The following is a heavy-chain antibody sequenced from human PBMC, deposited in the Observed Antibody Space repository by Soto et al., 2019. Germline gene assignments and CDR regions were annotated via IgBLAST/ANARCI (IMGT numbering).Heavy chain of an antibody. CDR2: ISWNSGSI. V-gene: IGHV3-9*01. Sequence: EVQLVESGGGLVQPGRSLRLSCAASGFTFDDYAMHWVRQAPGKGLEWVSGISWNSGSIGYADSVKGRFTISRDNAKNSLYLQMNSLRAEDTALYYCAKAVICIAEAGCYFDYWGQGTLVTVFS. CDR1: GFTFDDYA. D-gene: IGHD6-13*01. CDR3: AKAVICIAEAGCYFDY. J-gene: IGHJ4*02.